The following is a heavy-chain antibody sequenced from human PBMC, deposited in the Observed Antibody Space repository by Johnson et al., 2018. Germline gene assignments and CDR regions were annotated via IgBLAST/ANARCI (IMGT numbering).Heavy chain of an antibody. CDR3: AGVQLERIDAFDI. J-gene: IGHJ3*02. D-gene: IGHD1-1*01. CDR2: ISSSGNSI. V-gene: IGHV3-11*01. Sequence: QVQLVESGGGLVKPGGSLRLSCAASGFTFTDYYMSWIRQAPGKGLECVSYISSSGNSIHYADSVKGRFTISRDNAKNSLYLQMNSLRAEETAVYYCAGVQLERIDAFDIWGQGTMVTVSS. CDR1: GFTFTDYY.